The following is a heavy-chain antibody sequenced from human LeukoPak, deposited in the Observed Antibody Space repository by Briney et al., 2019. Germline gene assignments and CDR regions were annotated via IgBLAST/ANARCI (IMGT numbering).Heavy chain of an antibody. J-gene: IGHJ4*02. V-gene: IGHV3-23*01. CDR1: GFTFSSYG. CDR2: ISGSGGST. Sequence: GGSLRLSCAASGFTFSSYGMSWVRQAPGKGLEWVSAISGSGGSTYYADSVKGRFTISRDNSKNTLYLQMNSLRAEDTAVYYCAKRSDFLEWLIWDYWGQGTLVTVSS. D-gene: IGHD3-3*01. CDR3: AKRSDFLEWLIWDY.